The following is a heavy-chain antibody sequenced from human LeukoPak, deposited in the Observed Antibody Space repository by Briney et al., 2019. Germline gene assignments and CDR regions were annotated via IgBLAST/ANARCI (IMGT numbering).Heavy chain of an antibody. V-gene: IGHV1-46*01. CDR3: ARESYSFDI. CDR1: GYTFTGYY. J-gene: IGHJ3*02. D-gene: IGHD3-10*01. CDR2: INPSGGST. Sequence: ASVKVSCKASGYTFTGYYMHWVRQAPGQGLEWMGIINPSGGSTNFAQKFQGKVTLTRDTSTSTVYMELSSLRSEHTAVYFCARESYSFDIWGQGTMVTVSS.